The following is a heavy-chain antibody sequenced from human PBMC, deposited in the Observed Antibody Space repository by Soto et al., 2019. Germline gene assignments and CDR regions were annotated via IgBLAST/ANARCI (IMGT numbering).Heavy chain of an antibody. D-gene: IGHD5-18*01. Sequence: RKLSCAASVFTFSSYGIHRVRQAPGKGLGWVAVISYDGSNKYYADSVKGRFTISRDNSKNTLYLQMNSLRAEDTAVYYCAKGQAMVKDGMDVLCKGITVSVSS. CDR2: ISYDGSNK. CDR3: AKGQAMVKDGMDV. V-gene: IGHV3-30*18. CDR1: VFTFSSYG. J-gene: IGHJ6*04.